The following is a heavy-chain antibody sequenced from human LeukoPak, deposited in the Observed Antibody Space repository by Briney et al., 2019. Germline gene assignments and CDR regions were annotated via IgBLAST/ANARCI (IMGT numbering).Heavy chain of an antibody. Sequence: GGPLRLSCAASGFTFSSYGMHWVRQAPGKGLEWVAVIWYDGSNKYYADSVKGRFTISRDNSKNTLYLQMNSLRAEDTAVYYCARAATIFGVVIPDYWGQGTLVTVSS. CDR1: GFTFSSYG. V-gene: IGHV3-33*01. CDR2: IWYDGSNK. J-gene: IGHJ4*02. D-gene: IGHD3-3*01. CDR3: ARAATIFGVVIPDY.